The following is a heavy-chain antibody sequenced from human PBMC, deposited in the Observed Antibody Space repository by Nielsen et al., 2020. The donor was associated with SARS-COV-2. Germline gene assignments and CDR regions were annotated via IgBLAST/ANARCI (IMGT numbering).Heavy chain of an antibody. CDR2: ISWDGGST. J-gene: IGHJ2*01. Sequence: GESLKISCAASGFTFDDYAMHWVRQAPGKGLEWVSLISWDGGSTYYADSVKGRFTISRDNSKNSLYLQMNSLRAEDTALYYCAKDHVDSIDLWGRGTLVTVSS. V-gene: IGHV3-43D*03. CDR3: AKDHVDSIDL. CDR1: GFTFDDYA. D-gene: IGHD1-26*01.